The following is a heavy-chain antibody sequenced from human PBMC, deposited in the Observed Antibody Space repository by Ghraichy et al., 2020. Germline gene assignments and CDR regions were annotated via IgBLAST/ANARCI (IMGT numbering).Heavy chain of an antibody. J-gene: IGHJ4*02. D-gene: IGHD1-7*01. CDR2: ITGSLSNI. Sequence: LNISCAASGFTFSSYNMIWVRQAPGKRLEWVSYITGSLSNIYYADSVKGRFTISRDNAKNSLYLQMNSLRDEDTAVYYCARVPRITGTTRESDYWGQGTLVTVSS. CDR1: GFTFSSYN. CDR3: ARVPRITGTTRESDY. V-gene: IGHV3-48*02.